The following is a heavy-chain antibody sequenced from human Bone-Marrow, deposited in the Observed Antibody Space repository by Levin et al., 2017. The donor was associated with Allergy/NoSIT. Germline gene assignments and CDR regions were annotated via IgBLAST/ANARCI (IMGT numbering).Heavy chain of an antibody. CDR2: VYHEGAA. CDR1: GYSTRTAQY. V-gene: IGHV4-38-2*02. D-gene: IGHD4-17*01. CDR3: ARVGTMTTYDWYFDV. J-gene: IGHJ2*01. Sequence: KSSETLSLTCTVSGYSTRTAQYWGWIRQSPGKGLEWIGSVYHEGAAYYNVALKSRAAISIDTSKNHFSLTLSSMTAADAAVYFCARVGTMTTYDWYFDVWGRGTLVTVSS.